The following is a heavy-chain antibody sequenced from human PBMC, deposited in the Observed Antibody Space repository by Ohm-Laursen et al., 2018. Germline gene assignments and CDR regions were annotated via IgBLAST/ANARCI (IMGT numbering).Heavy chain of an antibody. J-gene: IGHJ4*02. D-gene: IGHD2-2*01. V-gene: IGHV3-23*01. CDR3: ARRNATDY. Sequence: SLRLSCAASGFTFSSYAMSWVRQAPGKGLEWVSGISGSGGSTYYADSMKGRFTISRDNAKNSLYLQMNSLRAEDTAVYYCARRNATDYWGQGTLVTVSS. CDR2: ISGSGGST. CDR1: GFTFSSYA.